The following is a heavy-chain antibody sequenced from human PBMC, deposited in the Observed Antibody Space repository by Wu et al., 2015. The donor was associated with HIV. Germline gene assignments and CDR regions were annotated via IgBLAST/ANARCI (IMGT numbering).Heavy chain of an antibody. D-gene: IGHD3-3*02. CDR2: ISAYNGNT. CDR3: ARALDETFLLPAIFGYYGMDV. CDR1: GYTFTSYG. J-gene: IGHJ6*02. V-gene: IGHV1-18*01. Sequence: QVQLVQSGAEVKKPGASVKVSCKASGYTFTSYGISWVRQAPGQGLEWMGWISAYNGNTNYAQKLQGRVTMTTDTSTSTAYMELRSLRSDDTAVYYCARALDETFLLPAIFGYYGMDVWGQGTTVTRLL.